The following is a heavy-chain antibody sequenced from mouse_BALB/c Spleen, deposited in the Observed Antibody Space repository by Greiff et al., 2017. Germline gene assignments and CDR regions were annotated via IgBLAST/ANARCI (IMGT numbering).Heavy chain of an antibody. CDR1: GFSLTSYG. CDR2: IWSGGST. CDR3: ARKDRYEAMDY. Sequence: VKVVESGPGLVQPSQSLSITCTVSGFSLTSYGVHWVRQSPGKGLEWLGVIWSGGSTDYNAAFISRLSISKDNSKSQVFFKMNSLQANDTAIYYCARKDRYEAMDYWGQGTSVTVSS. V-gene: IGHV2-2*02. D-gene: IGHD2-14*01. J-gene: IGHJ4*01.